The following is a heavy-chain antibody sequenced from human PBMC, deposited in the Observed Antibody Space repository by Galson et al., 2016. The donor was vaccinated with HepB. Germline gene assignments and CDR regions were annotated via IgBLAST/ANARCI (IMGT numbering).Heavy chain of an antibody. J-gene: IGHJ3*02. CDR2: INHSGTT. CDR3: ARVSGNAFDI. Sequence: TLSLTCSVSAGSISSGDYYWSWIRQHPGKGLEWSGYINHSGTTYYNPSLSSRAAISVDTSKNQFSLEVSSVTAADTAVYYCARVSGNAFDIWGHWTMVTVSS. CDR1: AGSISSGDYY. V-gene: IGHV4-31*03.